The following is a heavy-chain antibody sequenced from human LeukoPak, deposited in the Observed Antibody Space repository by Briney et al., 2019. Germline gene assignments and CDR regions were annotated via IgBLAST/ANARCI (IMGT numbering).Heavy chain of an antibody. CDR3: ARVRGVRGVVNYYYYYYMDV. CDR1: EFTFSRYT. J-gene: IGHJ6*03. CDR2: ISSSSRYI. V-gene: IGHV3-21*04. Sequence: TGGSLRLSCAASEFTFSRYTMNWVRQAPGKGLEWVSSISSSSRYISYADSVKGRFTISRDNAKNSLYLQMNSLRAEDTAVYYCARVRGVRGVVNYYYYYYMDVWGKGTTVTISS. D-gene: IGHD3-10*01.